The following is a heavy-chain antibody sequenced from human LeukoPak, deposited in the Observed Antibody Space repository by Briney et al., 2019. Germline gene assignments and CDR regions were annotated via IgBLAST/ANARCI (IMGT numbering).Heavy chain of an antibody. CDR3: ARALPWIAAAGPSDY. D-gene: IGHD6-13*01. J-gene: IGHJ4*02. V-gene: IGHV4-31*03. CDR1: GGSISSGGYY. CDR2: IYFSGST. Sequence: SETLSLTCTVSGGSISSGGYYWNWIRQHPGKGLEWIGYIYFSGSTYYNPSLKSRVTISVDTSKNRFSLKVSSVTAADTAVYYCARALPWIAAAGPSDYWGQGTLVTVSS.